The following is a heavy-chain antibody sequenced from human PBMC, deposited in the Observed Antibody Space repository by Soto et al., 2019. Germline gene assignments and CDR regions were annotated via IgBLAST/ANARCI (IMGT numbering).Heavy chain of an antibody. CDR2: ISYDGSNK. V-gene: IGHV3-30*18. J-gene: IGHJ6*02. D-gene: IGHD3-3*01. CDR1: GFTFSSYG. Sequence: SLRLSCAASGFTFSSYGMHWVRQAPGKGLEWVAVISYDGSNKYYADSVKGRFTISRDNSKNTLYLQMNSLRAEDTAVYYCAKDRKTYYDFWSGYPTYYYYGMDVWGQGTTVTVSS. CDR3: AKDRKTYYDFWSGYPTYYYYGMDV.